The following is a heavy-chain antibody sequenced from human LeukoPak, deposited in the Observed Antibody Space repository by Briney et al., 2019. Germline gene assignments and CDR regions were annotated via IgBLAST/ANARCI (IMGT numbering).Heavy chain of an antibody. D-gene: IGHD1-26*01. Sequence: GGSLRLSCAASGFTFSSYDMHWVRQATGKGLEWVSAIGTAGDTYYPGSVKGRFTISRENAKNSLYLQMNSLRAGDTAVYYCARASGSYGFDPWGQGTLVTVSS. CDR3: ARASGSYGFDP. V-gene: IGHV3-13*01. CDR1: GFTFSSYD. J-gene: IGHJ5*02. CDR2: IGTAGDT.